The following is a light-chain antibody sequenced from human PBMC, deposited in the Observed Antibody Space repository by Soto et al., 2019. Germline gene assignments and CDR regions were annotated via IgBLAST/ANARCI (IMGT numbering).Light chain of an antibody. CDR3: QQLYRYPIT. V-gene: IGKV1-9*01. CDR2: SAS. CDR1: QGISNS. Sequence: DVQLTQPPSFMSLSAGDRVTITCRASQGISNSLAWYQQKPGKAPKLLIYSASTLQSGVPSRFSGGFSGTEFTLTISSLQPEDFATYYCQQLYRYPITFGQGTRLEIK. J-gene: IGKJ5*01.